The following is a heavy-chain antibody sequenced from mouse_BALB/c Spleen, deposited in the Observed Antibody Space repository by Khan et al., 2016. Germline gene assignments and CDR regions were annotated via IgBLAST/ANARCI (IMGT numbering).Heavy chain of an antibody. CDR3: KSSYGSSYNY. Sequence: QVQLQQSDTELVKPGASVKISCKASGYTFTDHAIHWVKQRPEQGLEWIGYISPGNGDIKYNAKFKGKATMTADKSSSTAYMQLNSLTSEDSAVCMCKSSYGSSYNYWGQGTTLTVSS. J-gene: IGHJ2*01. D-gene: IGHD1-1*01. CDR1: GYTFTDHA. V-gene: IGHV1S53*03. CDR2: ISPGNGDI.